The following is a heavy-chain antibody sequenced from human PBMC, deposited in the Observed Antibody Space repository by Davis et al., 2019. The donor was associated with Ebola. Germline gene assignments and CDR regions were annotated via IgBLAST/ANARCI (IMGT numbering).Heavy chain of an antibody. D-gene: IGHD4-11*01. Sequence: SVKVSCKASGGTFSSYAISWVRQAPGQGLEWMGRIIPILGIANYAQKFQGRVTITADKSTSTAYMELSSLRSEDTAVYYCARDSTVTTLGYYYGMDVWGQGTTVTVSS. V-gene: IGHV1-69*04. CDR3: ARDSTVTTLGYYYGMDV. CDR2: IIPILGIA. CDR1: GGTFSSYA. J-gene: IGHJ6*02.